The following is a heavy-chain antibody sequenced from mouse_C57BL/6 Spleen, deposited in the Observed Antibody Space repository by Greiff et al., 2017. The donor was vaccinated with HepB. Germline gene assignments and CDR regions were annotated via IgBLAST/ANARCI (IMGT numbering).Heavy chain of an antibody. Sequence: VQLQQSGAELVRPGASVKLSCKASGYTFTDYYINWVKQRPGQGLEWIARIYPGSGNTYYNEKFKGKATLTAEKSSSTAYMQLSSLTSEDSAVYFCARLGVVAHYFDYWGQGTTLTVSS. CDR2: IYPGSGNT. D-gene: IGHD1-1*01. J-gene: IGHJ2*01. CDR3: ARLGVVAHYFDY. V-gene: IGHV1-76*01. CDR1: GYTFTDYY.